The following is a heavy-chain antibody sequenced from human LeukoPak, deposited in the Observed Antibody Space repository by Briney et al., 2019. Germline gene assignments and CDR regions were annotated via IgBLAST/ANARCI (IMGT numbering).Heavy chain of an antibody. V-gene: IGHV3-7*01. CDR3: AKYGRMVRGLPLDY. CDR1: GFTLGSYW. J-gene: IGHJ4*02. Sequence: GGSLRLSCAASGFTLGSYWMAWVRQAPGKELEWVATTKDDGSQKYYVDSVKGRFTISRDNAKNSLYLQMNSLEAEDTAVYYCAKYGRMVRGLPLDYWGQGTLVTVSS. D-gene: IGHD3-10*01. CDR2: TKDDGSQK.